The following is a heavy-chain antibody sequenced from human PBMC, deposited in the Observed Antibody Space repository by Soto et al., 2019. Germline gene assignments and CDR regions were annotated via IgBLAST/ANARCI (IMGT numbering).Heavy chain of an antibody. CDR1: GDSMRSFY. V-gene: IGHV4-59*01. CDR3: TRVEGYYGDYPNFDS. CDR2: IYYSGST. D-gene: IGHD4-17*01. Sequence: SETLSLTCTVYGDSMRSFYWSWIRQPPGKGLEWIGNIYYSGSTNYNPSLKSRVTMSVDMSRNQVSLKLSSVTAADTAVYYCTRVEGYYGDYPNFDSWGQGALVTVSS. J-gene: IGHJ4*02.